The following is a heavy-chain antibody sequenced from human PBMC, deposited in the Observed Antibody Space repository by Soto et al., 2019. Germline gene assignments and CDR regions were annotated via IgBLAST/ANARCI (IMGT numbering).Heavy chain of an antibody. CDR3: ARGGYYDNVWGELSHYGLDV. CDR1: GYTFIRYG. V-gene: IGHV1-18*01. CDR2: ISPYNDQT. D-gene: IGHD3-16*01. Sequence: QVQLVQSASEVMKPGASVKVSCKASGYTFIRYGITWVRQAPGQRLEWMGWISPYNDQTIYAQKLQGRVTMTADTSTGTXYXQLRSLKSDDTAVYYGARGGYYDNVWGELSHYGLDVWGQGTSVTVSS. J-gene: IGHJ6*02.